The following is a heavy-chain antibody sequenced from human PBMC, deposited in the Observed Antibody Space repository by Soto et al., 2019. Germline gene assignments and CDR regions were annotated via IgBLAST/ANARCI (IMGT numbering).Heavy chain of an antibody. V-gene: IGHV3-30*18. J-gene: IGHJ4*02. Sequence: GGSLRLSCAASGFTFSSYGMHWVRQAPGKGLEWVAVISYDGSNKYYADSVKGRFTISRDNSKNTLYLQMNSLRAEDTAVYYCAKDGVTIFDYWGQGTLVTVSS. D-gene: IGHD4-4*01. CDR1: GFTFSSYG. CDR3: AKDGVTIFDY. CDR2: ISYDGSNK.